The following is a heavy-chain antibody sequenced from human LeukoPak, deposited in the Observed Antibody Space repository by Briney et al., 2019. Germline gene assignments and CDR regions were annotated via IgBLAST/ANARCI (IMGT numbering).Heavy chain of an antibody. CDR3: AREQGLQLWDC. CDR2: ISSGGHST. Sequence: AGGSLRLSCAASGFTYSNYAMTWVRQAPGKGLEWVSSISSGGHSTYYADSVKGRFTISRDNPKNTLYPQMNSLRAEDTAVYFCAREQGLQLWDCWGQGTLVTVSS. J-gene: IGHJ4*02. D-gene: IGHD5-18*01. V-gene: IGHV3-23*01. CDR1: GFTYSNYA.